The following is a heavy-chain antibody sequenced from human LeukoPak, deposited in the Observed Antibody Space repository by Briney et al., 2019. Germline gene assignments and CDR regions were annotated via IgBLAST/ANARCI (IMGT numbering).Heavy chain of an antibody. Sequence: GGSLRLSCAASGFTLSSYGMHWVRQAPGKGLEWVAFIRYDGSNKYYADSVKGRFTISRDNSKNTLYLQMNSPRAEDTAVYYCAKSPPTVVPAAIHFYFDYWGQGTLVTVSS. CDR2: IRYDGSNK. CDR3: AKSPPTVVPAAIHFYFDY. J-gene: IGHJ4*02. V-gene: IGHV3-30*02. D-gene: IGHD2-2*02. CDR1: GFTLSSYG.